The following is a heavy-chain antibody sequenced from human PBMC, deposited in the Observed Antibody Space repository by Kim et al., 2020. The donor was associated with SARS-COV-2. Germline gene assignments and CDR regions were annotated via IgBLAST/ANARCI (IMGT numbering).Heavy chain of an antibody. CDR3: ARARGEGYYYYGMDV. D-gene: IGHD3-16*01. J-gene: IGHJ6*02. V-gene: IGHV1-69*04. Sequence: QKFQGRVTLTAATSTTTAYMELRSLRSEDTAVYYCARARGEGYYYYGMDVWGQGTTVTVSS.